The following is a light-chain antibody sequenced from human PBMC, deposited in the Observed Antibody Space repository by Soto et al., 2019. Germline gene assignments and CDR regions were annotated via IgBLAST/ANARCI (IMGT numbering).Light chain of an antibody. J-gene: IGLJ3*02. CDR3: SSYTSTGAWV. Sequence: HSALAQPASVSGSPGQSITISCTGTSSDVGAYNSVSWYQQHPGQAPQLMIYEVSNRPSGVSNRFSGSKSGNTASLTISGLQAEDETDYYCSSYTSTGAWVFGGGTKVTVL. CDR2: EVS. V-gene: IGLV2-14*01. CDR1: SSDVGAYNS.